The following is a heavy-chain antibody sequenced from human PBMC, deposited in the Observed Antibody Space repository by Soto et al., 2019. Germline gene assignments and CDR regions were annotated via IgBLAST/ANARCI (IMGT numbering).Heavy chain of an antibody. Sequence: QITLKESGPTLVKPTQTLTLTCAFSGFSLRTSGVGVGWIRQPPGKALEWLALIYWDGYKHYSPSLKSRLTITEDTPKNQGVLTMTKMDPVETATYYCAHKGGGDRILDYWGQGTLVTVSS. CDR3: AHKGGGDRILDY. D-gene: IGHD3-16*01. V-gene: IGHV2-5*02. CDR2: IYWDGYK. CDR1: GFSLRTSGVG. J-gene: IGHJ4*02.